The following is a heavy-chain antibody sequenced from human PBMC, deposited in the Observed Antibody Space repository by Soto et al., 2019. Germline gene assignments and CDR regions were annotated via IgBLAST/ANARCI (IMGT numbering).Heavy chain of an antibody. J-gene: IGHJ5*02. CDR2: INHSGST. Sequence: SETLSLTCAVYGGSFSGYYWSWIRQPPGKGLEWIGEINHSGSTNYNPSLKSRVTISVDTSKNQFSLKLSSVTAADTAVYYCARTMVRGVIIGSNWFDPWGQGTLVTVSS. CDR3: ARTMVRGVIIGSNWFDP. CDR1: GGSFSGYY. D-gene: IGHD3-10*01. V-gene: IGHV4-34*01.